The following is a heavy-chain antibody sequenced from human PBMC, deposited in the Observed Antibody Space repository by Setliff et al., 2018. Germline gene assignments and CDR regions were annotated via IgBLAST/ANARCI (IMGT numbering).Heavy chain of an antibody. Sequence: GGSLRLSCAASGFTFSSYSLNWVRQAPGKGLEWVSYISSSSSTIYYADSVKGRFIISRDNAKNSLYLQMNSLRAEDTAVYYCAREVRSSGWYGEDAFDIWGQGTMVTV. CDR2: ISSSSSTI. D-gene: IGHD6-19*01. CDR3: AREVRSSGWYGEDAFDI. CDR1: GFTFSSYS. J-gene: IGHJ3*02. V-gene: IGHV3-48*04.